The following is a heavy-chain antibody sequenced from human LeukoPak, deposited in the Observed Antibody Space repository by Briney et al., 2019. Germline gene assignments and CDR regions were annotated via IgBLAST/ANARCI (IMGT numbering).Heavy chain of an antibody. CDR3: ARAPEGGIDYDFWSGIFDY. Sequence: PSETLSLTCTVSGGSISSSSYYWGWIRQPPGKGLEWIGSIYYSGSTYYNPSLKSRVTISVDTSKNQFSLKLSSVTAADTAVYYCARAPEGGIDYDFWSGIFDYWGQGTLVTVSS. D-gene: IGHD3-3*01. J-gene: IGHJ4*02. CDR2: IYYSGST. CDR1: GGSISSSSYY. V-gene: IGHV4-39*01.